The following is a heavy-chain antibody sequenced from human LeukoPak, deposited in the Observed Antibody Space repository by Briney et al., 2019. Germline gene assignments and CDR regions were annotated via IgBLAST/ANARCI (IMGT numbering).Heavy chain of an antibody. Sequence: SETLSLTCTVSGGSISSYYWSWIRQPPGKGLEWIGYIYYSGSTNYNPSLKGRVTISVDTSKNQFSLKLSSVTAADTAVYYCARERDDCSSTSCYRRWFDPWGQGTLVTVSS. CDR1: GGSISSYY. CDR3: ARERDDCSSTSCYRRWFDP. V-gene: IGHV4-59*01. J-gene: IGHJ5*02. CDR2: IYYSGST. D-gene: IGHD2-2*01.